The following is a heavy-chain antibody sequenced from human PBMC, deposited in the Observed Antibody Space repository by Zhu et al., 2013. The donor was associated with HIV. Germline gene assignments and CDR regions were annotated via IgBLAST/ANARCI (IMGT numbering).Heavy chain of an antibody. D-gene: IGHD3-22*01. Sequence: QVQLVQSGAEVKKPGASVKVSCKASGYTFTSYYMHWVRQAPGQGLEWMGIINPSGGSTSYALKFQGRVTMTRDTSTSTVYMELSSLRSEDTAVYYCARDPKGYDSSGYYDAFDYLGPRDNGHRLF. V-gene: IGHV1-46*01. J-gene: IGHJ3*02. CDR3: ARDPKGYDSSGYYDAFDY. CDR1: GYTFTSYY. CDR2: INPSGGST.